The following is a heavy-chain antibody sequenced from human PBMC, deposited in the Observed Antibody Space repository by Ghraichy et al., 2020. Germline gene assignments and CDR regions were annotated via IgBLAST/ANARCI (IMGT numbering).Heavy chain of an antibody. CDR2: ISGSGGST. Sequence: GALRLSCAASGFTFSSYAMSWVRQAPGKGLEWVSAISGSGGSTYYADSVKGRFTISRDNSKNTLYLQMNSLRAEDTAVYYCAKAIRAYYYDSSRDAFDIWGQGTMVTVSS. V-gene: IGHV3-23*01. J-gene: IGHJ3*02. CDR1: GFTFSSYA. D-gene: IGHD3-22*01. CDR3: AKAIRAYYYDSSRDAFDI.